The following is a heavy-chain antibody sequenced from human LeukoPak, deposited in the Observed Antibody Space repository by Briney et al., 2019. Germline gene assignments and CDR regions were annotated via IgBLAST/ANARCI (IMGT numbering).Heavy chain of an antibody. D-gene: IGHD2-2*02. CDR1: GYTFTSYY. V-gene: IGHV1-46*01. CDR2: INPSGGST. CDR3: ASPSPHCSSTSCYNY. Sequence: GASVKVSCKASGYTFTSYYMHWVRQAPGQGLEWMGIINPSGGSTSYAQKFQGRVTITTDESTSTAYMELSSLRSEDTAVYYCASPSPHCSSTSCYNYWGQGTLVTVSS. J-gene: IGHJ4*02.